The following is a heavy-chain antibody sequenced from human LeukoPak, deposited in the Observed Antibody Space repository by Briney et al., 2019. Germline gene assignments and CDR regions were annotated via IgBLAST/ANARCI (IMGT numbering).Heavy chain of an antibody. CDR2: INHSGST. CDR3: ARDDSSGYYRY. CDR1: GGSFSGYY. J-gene: IGHJ4*02. D-gene: IGHD3-22*01. V-gene: IGHV4-34*01. Sequence: PSETLSLTCAVYGGSFSGYYWSWIRQPPGKGLEWIGEINHSGSTNYNPSLKSRVTISVDTSKNQFSLKLSSVTAADTAVYYCARDDSSGYYRYWGQGTLVTVSS.